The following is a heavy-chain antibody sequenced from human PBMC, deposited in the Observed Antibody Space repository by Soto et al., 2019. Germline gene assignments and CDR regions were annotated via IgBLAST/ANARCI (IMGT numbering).Heavy chain of an antibody. CDR3: ASETTGTLGLDY. CDR2: IYSDDST. CDR1: GFTIKNNY. Sequence: EVQLVESGGGLIQPGGSLRLSCAASGFTIKNNYMSWVRQAPGKGLEWVSVIYSDDSTYYADSVKGRFTISRDNSKNTLYPQMNSLRAEDTAVYYCASETTGTLGLDYWGQGTLVTVSS. V-gene: IGHV3-53*01. J-gene: IGHJ4*02. D-gene: IGHD4-17*01.